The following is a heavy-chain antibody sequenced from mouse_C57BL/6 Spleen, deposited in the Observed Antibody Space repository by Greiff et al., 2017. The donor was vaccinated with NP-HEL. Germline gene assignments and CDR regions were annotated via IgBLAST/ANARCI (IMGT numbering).Heavy chain of an antibody. CDR1: GFTFTDYY. J-gene: IGHJ2*01. CDR2: IRNKANGYTT. D-gene: IGHD2-5*01. CDR3: ARSPPTIVTYYFDY. V-gene: IGHV7-3*01. Sequence: EVQVVESGGGLVQPGGSLSLSCAASGFTFTDYYMSWVRQPPGKALEWLGFIRNKANGYTTEYSASVKGRFTISRDNSQSILYLQMNALRAEDSATYYCARSPPTIVTYYFDYWGQGTTLTVSS.